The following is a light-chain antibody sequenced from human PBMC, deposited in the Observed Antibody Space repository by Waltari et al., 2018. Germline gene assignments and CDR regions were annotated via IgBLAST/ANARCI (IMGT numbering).Light chain of an antibody. CDR2: AAS. CDR3: QQSFSTPWT. CDR1: QSISTY. J-gene: IGKJ1*01. V-gene: IGKV1-39*01. Sequence: DIQMTQSPSSLSASVGDRVTLTCRTSQSISTYLNGYQQKAGKAPKLLIYAASTLQSGVPSRFSGSGSGTDFTLAISSLQPEDFATYYCQQSFSTPWTFGRGTKVEIK.